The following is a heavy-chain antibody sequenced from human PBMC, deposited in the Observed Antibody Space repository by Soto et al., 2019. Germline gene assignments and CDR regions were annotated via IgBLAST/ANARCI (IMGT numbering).Heavy chain of an antibody. V-gene: IGHV1-18*01. D-gene: IGHD2-8*01. J-gene: IGHJ2*01. CDR3: ARGDGLWYFDL. CDR1: GYTFTTYG. CDR2: ISVYNGNT. Sequence: QVQLVQSGAEVKEPGASVKVTCKASGYTFTTYGISWVRQAPGQGLEWMGWISVYNGNTNYEQKLQGRVTITTDTSSSTVSMEMRSLRSDDTAVYYWARGDGLWYFDLWGRGTLVTVSS.